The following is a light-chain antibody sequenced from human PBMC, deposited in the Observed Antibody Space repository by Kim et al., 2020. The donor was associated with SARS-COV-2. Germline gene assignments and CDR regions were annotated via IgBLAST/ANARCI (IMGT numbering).Light chain of an antibody. CDR1: QSISSY. CDR2: AAS. V-gene: IGKV1-39*01. Sequence: ASVGDRVTITCRASQSISSYLNWYQQKPGKAPKLLIYAASSLQSGVPSRFSGSGSGTDFTLTISSLQPEDFATYYCQQGYSTPGTFGKGTRLEIK. CDR3: QQGYSTPGT. J-gene: IGKJ5*01.